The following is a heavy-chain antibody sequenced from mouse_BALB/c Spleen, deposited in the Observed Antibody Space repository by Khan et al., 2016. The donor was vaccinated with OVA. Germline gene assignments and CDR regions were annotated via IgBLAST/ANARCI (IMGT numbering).Heavy chain of an antibody. CDR1: GFNIKDTY. CDR3: ARRRGNYEAYDMDY. CDR2: IDPANGNT. J-gene: IGHJ4*01. V-gene: IGHV14-3*02. D-gene: IGHD2-1*01. Sequence: VQLKQSGAELVKPGASVKLSCTASGFNIKDTYIHWVKQRPEQGLEWIGRIDPANGNTKYDPNFLGKATITADTSSNTAYLQLSSLTSEDSAVYYCARRRGNYEAYDMDYWGQGTSVTVSS.